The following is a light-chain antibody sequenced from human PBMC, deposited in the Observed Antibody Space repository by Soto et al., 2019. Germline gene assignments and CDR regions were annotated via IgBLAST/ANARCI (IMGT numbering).Light chain of an antibody. J-gene: IGLJ2*01. V-gene: IGLV2-14*03. CDR1: NSDVGGYNY. CDR2: DVS. Sequence: QSALTQPASMSGSPGQTITISCTGTNSDVGGYNYVSWYQQHPGKAPRLMIYDVSNRPSGVSDRFSGSKSGNTASLTISGLQTGDEADYYCLSYTSSSTLRVFGGGTKLTVL. CDR3: LSYTSSSTLRV.